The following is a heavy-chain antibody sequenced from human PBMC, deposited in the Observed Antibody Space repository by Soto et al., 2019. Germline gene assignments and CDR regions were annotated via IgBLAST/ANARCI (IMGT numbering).Heavy chain of an antibody. D-gene: IGHD2-21*02. CDR3: ARGGNCGGDCYSSYYFDY. J-gene: IGHJ4*02. Sequence: GASVKVSCKASGYTFTSYYMHWVRQAPGQGLEWMGIINPSGGSTSYAQKFQGRVTMTRDTSTSTGYMELSSLRSEDTAVYYCARGGNCGGDCYSSYYFDYWGQGTLVTVSS. CDR2: INPSGGST. CDR1: GYTFTSYY. V-gene: IGHV1-46*01.